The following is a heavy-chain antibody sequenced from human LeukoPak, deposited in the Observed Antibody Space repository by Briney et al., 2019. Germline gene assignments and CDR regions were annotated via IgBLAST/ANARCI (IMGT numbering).Heavy chain of an antibody. CDR2: ITGGAENT. CDR1: GFTFSGHA. Sequence: PGESLRLSCAASGFTFSGHAMSWVRQAPGKGLNWLSTITGGAENTYYADSVKGQFTISRDNSKNTLYLQMISLRAEDTAFYYCARDYYGDGLDYWGQGTLLTVSS. J-gene: IGHJ4*02. CDR3: ARDYYGDGLDY. V-gene: IGHV3-23*01. D-gene: IGHD4-17*01.